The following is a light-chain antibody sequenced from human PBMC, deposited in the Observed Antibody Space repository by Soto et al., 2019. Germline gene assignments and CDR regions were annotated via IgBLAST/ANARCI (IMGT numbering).Light chain of an antibody. CDR1: SANIGNNY. J-gene: IGLJ3*02. Sequence: QSVLTQPPSVSAAPGQKVTISCSGSSANIGNNYVSWYQQLPGTAPKLLIYDNNKRPAGFPDRFSGSTSGTSATLRITGLQTGDEADYSCCSFTTTTWVFGGGTKVTVL. CDR3: CSFTTTTWV. V-gene: IGLV1-51*01. CDR2: DNN.